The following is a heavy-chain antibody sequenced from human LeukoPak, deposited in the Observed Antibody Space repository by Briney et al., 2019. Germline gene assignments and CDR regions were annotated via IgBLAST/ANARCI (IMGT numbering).Heavy chain of an antibody. D-gene: IGHD3-10*01. Sequence: PGGSLRLSCAASGFSFSSYAMSWVRQAPGKGLEWVSAISGSGGSRYYADSVKGRFTISRDNSKNTLYLQMNSLRSEDTAVYYCAKVVSYYGSGSYPDYWGQGTLVTVSS. CDR1: GFSFSSYA. CDR3: AKVVSYYGSGSYPDY. CDR2: ISGSGGSR. J-gene: IGHJ4*02. V-gene: IGHV3-23*01.